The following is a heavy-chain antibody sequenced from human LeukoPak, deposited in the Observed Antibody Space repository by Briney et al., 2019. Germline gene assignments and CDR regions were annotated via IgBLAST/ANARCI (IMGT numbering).Heavy chain of an antibody. D-gene: IGHD3-3*01. Sequence: GGSLGLSCAASGFTFSSYSMNWVRQAPGKGLEWVSSISSSSSYIYYADSVKGRFTISRDNAKNSLYLQMNSLRAEDTAVYYCARARGITIHNWFDPWGQGTLVTVSS. CDR1: GFTFSSYS. CDR3: ARARGITIHNWFDP. J-gene: IGHJ5*02. CDR2: ISSSSSYI. V-gene: IGHV3-21*01.